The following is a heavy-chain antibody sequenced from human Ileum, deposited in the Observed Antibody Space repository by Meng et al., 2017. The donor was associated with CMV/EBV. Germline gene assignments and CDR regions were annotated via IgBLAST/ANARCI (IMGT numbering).Heavy chain of an antibody. D-gene: IGHD2-2*01. Sequence: SVKVSCKASGGTFSSYTISWVRQAPGQGLEWMGRIIPILGIANYAQKFQGRVTITADKSTSTAYMELSSLRSEDTAVYYCAREPPIHIVVVPAALFSWFDPWGQGTLVT. V-gene: IGHV1-69*04. CDR2: IIPILGIA. CDR1: GGTFSSYT. J-gene: IGHJ5*02. CDR3: AREPPIHIVVVPAALFSWFDP.